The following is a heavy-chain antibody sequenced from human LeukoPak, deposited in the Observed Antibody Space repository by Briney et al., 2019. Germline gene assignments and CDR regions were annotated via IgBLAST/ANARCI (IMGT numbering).Heavy chain of an antibody. Sequence: GGSLRLSCAASGFTFSSYSMNWVRQAPGKGLEWVSSISSSSSYIYYADSVKGRFTISRDNSKNTLYLQMNSLRAEDTAVYYCAKGSGYEHNYYYYYMDVWGKGTTVTISS. J-gene: IGHJ6*03. CDR3: AKGSGYEHNYYYYYMDV. V-gene: IGHV3-21*01. D-gene: IGHD5-12*01. CDR2: ISSSSSYI. CDR1: GFTFSSYS.